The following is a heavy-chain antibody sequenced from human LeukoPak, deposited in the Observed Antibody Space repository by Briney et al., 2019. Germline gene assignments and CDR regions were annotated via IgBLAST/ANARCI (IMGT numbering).Heavy chain of an antibody. CDR1: GYTFTSYD. Sequence: ASVTVSCKASGYTFTSYDINWVRQATGQGLEWMGWMNPNSGNTGYAQKFQGRVTMTRNTSISTAYMELSSLRSEDTAVYYCARGKKRYCSSTSCFGDYWGQGTLVTVSS. CDR3: ARGKKRYCSSTSCFGDY. D-gene: IGHD2-2*01. J-gene: IGHJ4*02. V-gene: IGHV1-8*01. CDR2: MNPNSGNT.